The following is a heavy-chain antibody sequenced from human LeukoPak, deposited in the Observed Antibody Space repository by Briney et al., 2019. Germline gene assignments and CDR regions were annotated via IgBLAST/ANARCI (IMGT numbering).Heavy chain of an antibody. CDR1: GFTVSSNY. D-gene: IGHD3-10*01. J-gene: IGHJ4*02. CDR2: IYSGGST. Sequence: HGGSLRLSCAASGFTVSSNYMSWVRQAPGKGLEWVSVIYSGGSTYYADSVKGRFTISRDNSKNTLYLQMNSLRAEDTAVYYCASPGVYYGSGSYYYWGQGTLVTVSS. V-gene: IGHV3-53*01. CDR3: ASPGVYYGSGSYYY.